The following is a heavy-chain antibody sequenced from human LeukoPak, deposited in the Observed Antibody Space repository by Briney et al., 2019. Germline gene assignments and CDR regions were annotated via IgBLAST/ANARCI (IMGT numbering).Heavy chain of an antibody. CDR1: GYTFTSYG. Sequence: ASVKVSCKASGYTFTSYGISWVRQAPGQGLEWMGWISAYNGNTNYAQKLQGRVTMTTDTSTSTAYMELRSLRSDDTAVYYCARVHTPYSSMAAAGTGPGDVWGKGTTVTISS. V-gene: IGHV1-18*01. J-gene: IGHJ6*04. D-gene: IGHD6-13*01. CDR3: ARVHTPYSSMAAAGTGPGDV. CDR2: ISAYNGNT.